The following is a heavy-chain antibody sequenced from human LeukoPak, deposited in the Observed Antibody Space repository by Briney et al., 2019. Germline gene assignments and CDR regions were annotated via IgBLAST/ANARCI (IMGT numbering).Heavy chain of an antibody. D-gene: IGHD3-3*01. CDR3: ATTIRFLEWPRHFDL. J-gene: IGHJ2*01. CDR1: GFTFINYS. V-gene: IGHV3-21*01. CDR2: ISSSSSYI. Sequence: GGSLRLSCAASGFTFINYSMNWVRQAPGKGLEWVSSISSSSSYIYYADSVKGRFTISRDNAKNSLYLQMNSLRAEDMAVYYCATTIRFLEWPRHFDLWGRGTLVTVSS.